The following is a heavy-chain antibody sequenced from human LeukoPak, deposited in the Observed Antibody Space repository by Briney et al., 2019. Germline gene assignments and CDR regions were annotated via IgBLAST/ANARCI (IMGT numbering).Heavy chain of an antibody. D-gene: IGHD3-10*01. CDR3: ANGGGSQTFDY. Sequence: PGGSLRLSCAASRFTFSSYAMSWVRQAPGKGLEWVSAISTSGASAYYADSVKGRFTISRDNSKNTLYLQMNSLRAEDTAVYYCANGGGSQTFDYWGQGTLVTVSS. CDR2: ISTSGASA. V-gene: IGHV3-23*01. J-gene: IGHJ4*02. CDR1: RFTFSSYA.